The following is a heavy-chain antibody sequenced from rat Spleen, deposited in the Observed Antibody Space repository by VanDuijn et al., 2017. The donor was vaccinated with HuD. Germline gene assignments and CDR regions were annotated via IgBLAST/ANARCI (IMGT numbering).Heavy chain of an antibody. CDR3: VRDRPPYYFSSYIYGGFDY. J-gene: IGHJ2*01. V-gene: IGHV2-13*01. Sequence: QVQLKESGPGLVQPSQTLSLTCTVSGFSLSTYGVIWVRQPPGKGLEWMGLIWGDGNTNYDSTLKSRLSISRDTSKNHVFLEMDSLQTEDTAIYFCVRDRPPYYFSSYIYGGFDYWGQGLLVTVSS. CDR2: IWGDGNT. D-gene: IGHD1-2*01. CDR1: GFSLSTYG.